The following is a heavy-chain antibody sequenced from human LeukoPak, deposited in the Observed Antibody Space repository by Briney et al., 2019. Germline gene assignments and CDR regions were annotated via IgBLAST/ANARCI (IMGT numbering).Heavy chain of an antibody. D-gene: IGHD1-26*01. V-gene: IGHV3-7*01. CDR2: IKQDGSEK. CDR3: ARDPYSGNYGAYYYYYMDV. CDR1: GFTFSSYW. J-gene: IGHJ6*03. Sequence: GGSLRLSCAASGFTFSSYWMSWVRQAPGKGLEWVANIKQDGSEKYYVDSVKGRFTISRDNAKNSLYLQMDSLRAEDTAVYYCARDPYSGNYGAYYYYYMDVWGKGTTVTISS.